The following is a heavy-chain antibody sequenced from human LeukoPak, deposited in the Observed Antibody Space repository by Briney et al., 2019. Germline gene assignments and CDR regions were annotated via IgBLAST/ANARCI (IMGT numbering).Heavy chain of an antibody. J-gene: IGHJ6*02. CDR1: GFTFSNYE. CDR3: ARAWVQRHSRRFGMDV. CDR2: TSSL. V-gene: IGHV3-48*03. D-gene: IGHD1-1*01. Sequence: GGSLRLSCAASGFTFSNYEVNWVRQAPEKGLEWVATSSLDYADSVRGRFTISRDNATNSVLLQMNSLRAEDTAVYYCARAWVQRHSRRFGMDVWGQGTTVTVSS.